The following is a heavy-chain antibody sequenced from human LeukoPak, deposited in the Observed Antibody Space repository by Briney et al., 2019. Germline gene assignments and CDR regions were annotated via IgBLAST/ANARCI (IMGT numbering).Heavy chain of an antibody. CDR2: IYTSRST. J-gene: IGHJ6*03. Sequence: SETLSLTCTVSGGSISSYYWSWIRQPAGKGLEWIGRIYTSRSTNYNPSLKSRVTISVDTSKNQFSLKLSSVTAADTAVYYCARVRSNYYYYYYMDVWGKGTTVTVSS. CDR1: GGSISSYY. V-gene: IGHV4-4*07. CDR3: ARVRSNYYYYYYMDV.